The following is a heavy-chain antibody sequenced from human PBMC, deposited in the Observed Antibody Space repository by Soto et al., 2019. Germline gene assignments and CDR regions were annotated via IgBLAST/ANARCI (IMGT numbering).Heavy chain of an antibody. CDR1: GGSFSGYY. CDR3: ARGKKYCSSTSCYGGGYYYYGKDV. J-gene: IGHJ6*02. CDR2: INHSGST. V-gene: IGHV4-34*01. D-gene: IGHD2-2*01. Sequence: PSETLSLTCAVYGGSFSGYYWSWIRQPPGKGLEWIGEINHSGSTNYNPSLKSRVTISVDTSKNQFSLKLSSVTAADTAVYYCARGKKYCSSTSCYGGGYYYYGKDVWGQGTTVTVSS.